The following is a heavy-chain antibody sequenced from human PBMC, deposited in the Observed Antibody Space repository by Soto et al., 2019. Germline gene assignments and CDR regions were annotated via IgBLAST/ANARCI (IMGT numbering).Heavy chain of an antibody. J-gene: IGHJ4*02. CDR3: ARASSSSSAADY. V-gene: IGHV4-31*03. Sequence: QVQLQESGPGLVKPSQTLSLTCSVSGESISSGGYYWSWIRHHPGKGLEWIGYIYDSESAYYNPSLKSRVTISMDTSKNHCAMRLSSVTAADTAVNYCARASSSSSAADYWGQGTLATVSS. CDR2: IYDSESA. CDR1: GESISSGGYY. D-gene: IGHD6-6*01.